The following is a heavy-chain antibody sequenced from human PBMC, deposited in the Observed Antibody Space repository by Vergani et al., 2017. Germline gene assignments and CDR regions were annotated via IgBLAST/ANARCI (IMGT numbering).Heavy chain of an antibody. Sequence: QVQLVQSGAEVKKPGSSVKVSCKASGGTFSSYALSWVRQAPGQGLEWMGGIIPIFGTANYAQKFQGRVTITADESTSPAYMDLSSLRSEDTAVYYCASYYDSSGYYREAFDIWGQGTMVTVSS. CDR1: GGTFSSYA. J-gene: IGHJ3*02. V-gene: IGHV1-69*01. D-gene: IGHD3-22*01. CDR3: ASYYDSSGYYREAFDI. CDR2: IIPIFGTA.